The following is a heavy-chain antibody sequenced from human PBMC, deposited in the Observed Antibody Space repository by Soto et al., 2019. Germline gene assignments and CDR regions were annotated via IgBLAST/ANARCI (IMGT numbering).Heavy chain of an antibody. CDR2: ISYDGSNK. CDR3: ARDYDSSGYYYFDY. Sequence: GGSLRLSCAASGFTFSSYAMHWVRQAPGKGLERVAVISYDGSNKYYADSVKGRFTISRDNSKNTLYLQMNSLRAEDTAVYYCARDYDSSGYYYFDYWGQGTLVTVSS. CDR1: GFTFSSYA. V-gene: IGHV3-30-3*01. D-gene: IGHD3-22*01. J-gene: IGHJ4*02.